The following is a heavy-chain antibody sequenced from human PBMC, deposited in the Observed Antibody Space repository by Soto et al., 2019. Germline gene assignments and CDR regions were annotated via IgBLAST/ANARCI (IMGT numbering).Heavy chain of an antibody. CDR2: IFHSGST. Sequence: QVQLQESGPGLVKPSGTLSLTCAVSGGSIRSNNRWSWVRQPPGKGLEWIGEIFHSGSTNYNPSLKPRVTISVGKSKNQFSLKLSSVTAADTAVYYCARVYSGSYSDYWGQGTLVTVSS. CDR3: ARVYSGSYSDY. D-gene: IGHD1-26*01. J-gene: IGHJ4*02. CDR1: GGSIRSNNR. V-gene: IGHV4-4*02.